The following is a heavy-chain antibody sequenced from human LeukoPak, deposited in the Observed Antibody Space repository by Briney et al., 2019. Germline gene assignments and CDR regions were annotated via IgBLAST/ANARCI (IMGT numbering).Heavy chain of an antibody. CDR1: GFTFSNYG. CDR3: LLEWYDAFDI. J-gene: IGHJ3*02. Sequence: GGSLRLSCAASGFTFSNYGMHWVRQAPGKGPEWVANMNQDGSEKYYVDSVKGRFTISRDNAKNSLYLQMNSLRAEDTAVYYCLLEWYDAFDIWGQGTMVTVSS. V-gene: IGHV3-7*01. D-gene: IGHD3-3*01. CDR2: MNQDGSEK.